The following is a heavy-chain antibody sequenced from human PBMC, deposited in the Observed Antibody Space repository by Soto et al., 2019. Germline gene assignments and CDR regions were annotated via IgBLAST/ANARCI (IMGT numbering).Heavy chain of an antibody. CDR2: IYSGGST. CDR1: GFTVSSNY. Sequence: GGSLRLSCAASGFTVSSNYMSWVRQAPGKGLEWVSVIYSGGSTYYADSVKGRFTISRDNSKNTLYLQMNSLRAEDTAVYYCAKDQWMAIGWLSPFDYWGQGTLVTVSS. CDR3: AKDQWMAIGWLSPFDY. D-gene: IGHD6-19*01. V-gene: IGHV3-53*01. J-gene: IGHJ4*02.